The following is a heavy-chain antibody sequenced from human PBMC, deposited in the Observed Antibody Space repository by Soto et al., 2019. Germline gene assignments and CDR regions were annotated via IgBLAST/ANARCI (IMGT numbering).Heavy chain of an antibody. V-gene: IGHV4-59*08. D-gene: IGHD6-6*01. Sequence: QVQLQESGPGLVKPSETLSLTCTVSGGSISSYYWSWIRQPPGKGLEWIGYIYYSGSTNYNPSLKSRVTISVDTAKNQFSLELSSVNAADTAVYYCARLTSSSSGFYFDYWGQGTLVTVSS. CDR2: IYYSGST. CDR1: GGSISSYY. CDR3: ARLTSSSSGFYFDY. J-gene: IGHJ4*02.